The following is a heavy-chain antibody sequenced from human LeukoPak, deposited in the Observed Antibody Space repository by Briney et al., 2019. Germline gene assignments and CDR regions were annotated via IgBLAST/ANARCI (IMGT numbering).Heavy chain of an antibody. CDR2: IRSKANSYAT. D-gene: IGHD5-24*01. CDR3: ARSSERWLQLGWFDP. V-gene: IGHV3-73*01. CDR1: GFTFSGSA. J-gene: IGHJ5*02. Sequence: GGSLRLSCAASGFTFSGSAMHWVRQASGKGLEWVGRIRSKANSYATAYAASVKGRFTISRDDSKNTAYLQMNSLRAEDTAVYYCARSSERWLQLGWFDPWGQGTLVTVSS.